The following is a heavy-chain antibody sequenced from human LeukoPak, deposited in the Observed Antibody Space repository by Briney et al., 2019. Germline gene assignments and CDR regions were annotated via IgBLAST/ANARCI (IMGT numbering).Heavy chain of an antibody. CDR1: GLTFSSYG. CDR3: ARDGSYGSGSYNFDY. J-gene: IGHJ4*02. V-gene: IGHV3-33*01. Sequence: GGSLRLSCAASGLTFSSYGMHWVRQAPGKGLEWVAVIWYDGSNKYYADSVKGRFTISRDNSKNTLYLQMNSLRAEDTAVYYCARDGSYGSGSYNFDYWGQGTLVTVSS. CDR2: IWYDGSNK. D-gene: IGHD3-10*01.